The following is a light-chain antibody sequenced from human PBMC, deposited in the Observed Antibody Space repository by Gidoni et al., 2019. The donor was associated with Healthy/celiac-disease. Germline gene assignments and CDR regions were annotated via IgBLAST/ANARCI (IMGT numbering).Light chain of an antibody. J-gene: IGKJ4*01. Sequence: DIQMTQSPSSLSASVGDRVTITCRASQSISSYLNWYQQKPGKAPKLLIYAASSLQSGVPSRFSGSGSGTYFTITISSLQPEDCATYYCQQSYSTPLTFGGGTKVEIK. CDR3: QQSYSTPLT. V-gene: IGKV1-39*01. CDR2: AAS. CDR1: QSISSY.